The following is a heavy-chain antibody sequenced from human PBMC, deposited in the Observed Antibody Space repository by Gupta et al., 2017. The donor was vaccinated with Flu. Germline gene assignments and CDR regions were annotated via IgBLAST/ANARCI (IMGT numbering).Heavy chain of an antibody. J-gene: IGHJ5*01. CDR1: GSTFGDSS. V-gene: IGHV3-49*04. D-gene: IGHD1-26*01. Sequence: EVQLVESGGGLVQSGRSLRLSCTTSGSTFGDSSMSWVRQAPGKGLEWIGFIRSKAYGGTTDYAASVKGRFTISRDDSKSIAYLQMNSLKTEDTAVYYCCRFRYSGSYSLDSWGQGTLVTVSS. CDR2: IRSKAYGGTT. CDR3: CRFRYSGSYSLDS.